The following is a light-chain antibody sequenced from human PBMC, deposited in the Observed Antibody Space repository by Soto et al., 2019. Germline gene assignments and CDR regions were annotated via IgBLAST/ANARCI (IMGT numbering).Light chain of an antibody. Sequence: DIQMTHSPSSLSASVGDRVTITCRASQSISSYLNWYQQKPGKAPKLLIYAASSLQSGVPSRFSGSGSGTDFTLTISSRQPEVFATYYCQQSYSTPLTFGGGTRWIS. V-gene: IGKV1-39*01. CDR2: AAS. CDR1: QSISSY. J-gene: IGKJ4*01. CDR3: QQSYSTPLT.